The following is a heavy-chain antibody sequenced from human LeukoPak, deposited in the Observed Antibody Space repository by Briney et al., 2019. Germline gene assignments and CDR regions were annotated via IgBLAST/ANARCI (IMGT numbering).Heavy chain of an antibody. J-gene: IGHJ4*02. V-gene: IGHV3-21*01. CDR2: ISSSSSYI. CDR3: AKGSGYCSGGSCYPQYYFDY. D-gene: IGHD2-15*01. Sequence: GGSLRLSCAASGFTFSSYSMNWVRQAPGKGLEWVSSISSSSSYIYYADSVKGRFTISRDNAKNSLYLQMNSLRAEDTAVYYCAKGSGYCSGGSCYPQYYFDYWGQGTLVTVSS. CDR1: GFTFSSYS.